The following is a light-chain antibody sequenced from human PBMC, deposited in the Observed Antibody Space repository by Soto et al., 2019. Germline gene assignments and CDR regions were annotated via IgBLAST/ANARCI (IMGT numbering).Light chain of an antibody. Sequence: QSALTQPPSASGSPGQSVTISCTGTSSDVGGYDYVSWYQQHPGKAPKLIIYEVNKRPSGVPDRFSGSKSGNTASLTVSGLQAEDEADYYCSSYAGSNNVLFGGGTKLTVL. CDR2: EVN. J-gene: IGLJ2*01. V-gene: IGLV2-8*01. CDR3: SSYAGSNNVL. CDR1: SSDVGGYDY.